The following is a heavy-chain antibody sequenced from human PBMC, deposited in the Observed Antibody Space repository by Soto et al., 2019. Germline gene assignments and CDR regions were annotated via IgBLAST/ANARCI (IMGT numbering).Heavy chain of an antibody. CDR2: ISAYNGNT. Sequence: QVQLVQSGAEVKKPGASVKVSCKASGYTFTSYGISWVRQAPGQGLEWMGWISAYNGNTNYAQKLQGRVTMTPDTSTSTADMELRSLRSDDTAVYYCAGVSAYRGVGGSYDYWGQGTLVTVSS. D-gene: IGHD1-26*01. CDR1: GYTFTSYG. V-gene: IGHV1-18*01. CDR3: AGVSAYRGVGGSYDY. J-gene: IGHJ4*02.